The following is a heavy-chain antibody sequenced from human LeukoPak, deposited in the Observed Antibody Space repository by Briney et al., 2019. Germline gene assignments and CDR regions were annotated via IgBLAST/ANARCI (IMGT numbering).Heavy chain of an antibody. CDR1: GYTFTGYY. J-gene: IGHJ4*02. Sequence: SVKVSCKAXGYTFTGYYMHWVRQAPGQGLEWMGWISAYNGNTNYAQKLQGRVTMTTDTSTSTAYMELRSLRSDDTAVYYCAREAPTTTVMIPYDYWGQGTLVTVSS. CDR2: ISAYNGNT. V-gene: IGHV1-18*04. D-gene: IGHD4-17*01. CDR3: AREAPTTTVMIPYDY.